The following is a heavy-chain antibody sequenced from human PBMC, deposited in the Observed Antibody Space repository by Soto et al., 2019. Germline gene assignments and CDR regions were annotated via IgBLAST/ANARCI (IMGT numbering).Heavy chain of an antibody. CDR2: LGGRGDI. CDR3: ARVRRTDASRLRGYVDV. CDR1: GFAFSNYD. V-gene: IGHV3-13*01. Sequence: EVQVVESGGGLVQPGGSLRLSCAASGFAFSNYDMHWVRQPTGKGLEWVAGLGGRGDIDYSASVKGRFTISRENAENSFYFQMSSLRVGDTVVYYCARVRRTDASRLRGYVDVWGRGTLVTVSS. J-gene: IGHJ2*01. D-gene: IGHD5-12*01.